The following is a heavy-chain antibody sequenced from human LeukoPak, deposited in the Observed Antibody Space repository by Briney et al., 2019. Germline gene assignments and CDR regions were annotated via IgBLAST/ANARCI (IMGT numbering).Heavy chain of an antibody. CDR3: ARAEVLRYFDWLPSNWFDP. V-gene: IGHV1-18*01. D-gene: IGHD3-9*01. CDR1: GYTFTSYG. Sequence: GASVKVSCKASGYTFTSYGISWVRQAPGQGLEWMGWISAYNGNTNYAQKLQGRVTMTTDTSTSTAYMELRSLRSDDTAVYYCARAEVLRYFDWLPSNWFDPWGQGILVTVSS. J-gene: IGHJ5*02. CDR2: ISAYNGNT.